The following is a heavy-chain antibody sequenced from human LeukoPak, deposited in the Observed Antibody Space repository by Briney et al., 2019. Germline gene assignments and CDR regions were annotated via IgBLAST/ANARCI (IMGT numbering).Heavy chain of an antibody. CDR3: ARGYSGYEFGY. CDR2: IKEDGSEE. Sequence: GGSLRLSCAASGFTFSTSWMNWVRQAPGKGLEGVANIKEDGSEEYYVDSVKGRFTISRDNARKSLYLQMNSLRVEDTAVYYCARGYSGYEFGYWGQGTLVTVSS. CDR1: GFTFSTSW. J-gene: IGHJ4*02. D-gene: IGHD5-12*01. V-gene: IGHV3-7*04.